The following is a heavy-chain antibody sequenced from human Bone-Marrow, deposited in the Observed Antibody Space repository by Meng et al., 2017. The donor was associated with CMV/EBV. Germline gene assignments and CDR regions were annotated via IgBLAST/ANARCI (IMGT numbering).Heavy chain of an antibody. CDR3: AIPYYDSGNRSGIGEY. Sequence: SVKVSCKASGGTFSNYAINWVRQAPGQGLEWMGRIIPILGIANYAQKFQGRVTITADKSTSTAYMELSSLRSEDTAVYYCAIPYYDSGNRSGIGEYWGQGTLVSVSS. V-gene: IGHV1-69*04. J-gene: IGHJ4*02. CDR2: IIPILGIA. D-gene: IGHD3-10*01. CDR1: GGTFSNYA.